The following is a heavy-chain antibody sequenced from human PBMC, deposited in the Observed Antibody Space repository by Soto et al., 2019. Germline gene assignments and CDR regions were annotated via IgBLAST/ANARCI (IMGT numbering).Heavy chain of an antibody. Sequence: GGSLRLSGAASRFTFSDYGMHWVRQAPGEGLEWVAGISHGATRKSYSDSVKGRFIISRDKSKKMLYLQLNSLRREGTGVYYCAKDWVGGSNRYQLDYWGRGTLVTVSS. CDR2: ISHGATRK. D-gene: IGHD4-4*01. J-gene: IGHJ4*02. CDR1: RFTFSDYG. V-gene: IGHV3-30*18. CDR3: AKDWVGGSNRYQLDY.